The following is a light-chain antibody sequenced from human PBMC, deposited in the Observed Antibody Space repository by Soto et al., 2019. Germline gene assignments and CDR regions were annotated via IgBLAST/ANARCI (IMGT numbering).Light chain of an antibody. J-gene: IGKJ5*01. V-gene: IGKV3-15*01. Sequence: EIVMTQSPATLSVSPGERATLSCRASESVASNLAWYQEKPGQAPRLLIYAASTRATGIPARYSGSGSGTEFTLTISSLQSEDFAVYYCQQRSNWPPRITFGQGTRLE. CDR2: AAS. CDR1: ESVASN. CDR3: QQRSNWPPRIT.